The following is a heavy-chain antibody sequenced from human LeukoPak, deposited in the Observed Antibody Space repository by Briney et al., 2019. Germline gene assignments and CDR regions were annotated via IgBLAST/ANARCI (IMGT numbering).Heavy chain of an antibody. V-gene: IGHV1-69*13. CDR3: ASWRRPGIAAVGTPGWFDP. Sequence: ASVKVSCTASGGTFSSYAISWVRQAPGQGLEWMGGVIPIFGTANYAQKFQGRVTITADESTSTAYMELSSLRSEDTAVYYCASWRRPGIAAVGTPGWFDPWGQGTLVTVSS. D-gene: IGHD6-13*01. CDR1: GGTFSSYA. J-gene: IGHJ5*02. CDR2: VIPIFGTA.